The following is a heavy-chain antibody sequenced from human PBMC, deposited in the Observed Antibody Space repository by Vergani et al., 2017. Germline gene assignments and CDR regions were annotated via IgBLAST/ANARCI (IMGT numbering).Heavy chain of an antibody. J-gene: IGHJ3*02. CDR3: TTDPFNAIVLMVYGTTHDAFDI. Sequence: ELQLVESGGGLVKPGGSLRLSCAASGFTFSNDWMSWVRQAPGKGLEWVGRINSKTDGGTTDYAAPVEGRFTISRDDSKNTLYLQMNSLKTEDTAVYYCTTDPFNAIVLMVYGTTHDAFDIWGQGTMVTVSS. V-gene: IGHV3-15*01. CDR1: GFTFSNDW. D-gene: IGHD2-8*01. CDR2: INSKTDGGTT.